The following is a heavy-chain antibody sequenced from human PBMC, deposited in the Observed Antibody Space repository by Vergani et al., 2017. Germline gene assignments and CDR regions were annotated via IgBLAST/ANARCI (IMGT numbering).Heavy chain of an antibody. J-gene: IGHJ4*02. Sequence: QLQLQESGPGLVKPSETLSLTCTVSGGSISSSSYYWGWIRQPPGKGLEWIGSIYYSGSTYYNPSLKSRVTISVDTSKNQFSLKLSSVTAADTAVYYCARLCKYGSGKSCRDYWGQGTLVTGSS. CDR3: ARLCKYGSGKSCRDY. D-gene: IGHD3-10*01. CDR2: IYYSGST. V-gene: IGHV4-39*01. CDR1: GGSISSSSYY.